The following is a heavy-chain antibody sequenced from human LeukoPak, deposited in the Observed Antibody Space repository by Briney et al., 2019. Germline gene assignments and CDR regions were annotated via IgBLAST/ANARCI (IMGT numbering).Heavy chain of an antibody. Sequence: SQTLSLTCADSGDSVSMGGYSWSWIRQPPGEGLEWIGYIYHSGSTYYNPSLKSRVTISVDRSKNQFSLKLSSVTAADTAVYYCARVGRHNWYFELWGRGTLVTVSS. J-gene: IGHJ2*01. V-gene: IGHV4-30-2*01. CDR1: GDSVSMGGYS. CDR2: IYHSGST. CDR3: ARVGRHNWYFEL.